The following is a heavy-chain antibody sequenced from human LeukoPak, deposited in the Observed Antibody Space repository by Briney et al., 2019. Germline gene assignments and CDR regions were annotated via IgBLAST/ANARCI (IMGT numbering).Heavy chain of an antibody. V-gene: IGHV1-2*02. CDR3: ARGYCSGGSCYNLDP. Sequence: ASVKVSCKASGYTFTGYYMHWVRQAPGQGLEWMGWINPNSGGTNYAQKFQARVTMTRDTSISTAYMELSRLRSDDTAVYYCARGYCSGGSCYNLDPWGQGTLVTVSS. CDR2: INPNSGGT. D-gene: IGHD2-15*01. J-gene: IGHJ5*02. CDR1: GYTFTGYY.